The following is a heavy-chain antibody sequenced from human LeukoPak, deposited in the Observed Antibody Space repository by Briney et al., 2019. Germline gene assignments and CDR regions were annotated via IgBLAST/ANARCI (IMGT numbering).Heavy chain of an antibody. Sequence: GGSLRLSCAASGFTFSSYSMNWVRQAPGKGLEWVSSISSSSSYIYYADSVKGRFTISRDNAKNSLYLQMNSLRAEDTAVYYCARPRDDFWSGYSQDDAFDIWGQGTMVTVSS. CDR1: GFTFSSYS. D-gene: IGHD3-3*01. V-gene: IGHV3-21*01. J-gene: IGHJ3*02. CDR3: ARPRDDFWSGYSQDDAFDI. CDR2: ISSSSSYI.